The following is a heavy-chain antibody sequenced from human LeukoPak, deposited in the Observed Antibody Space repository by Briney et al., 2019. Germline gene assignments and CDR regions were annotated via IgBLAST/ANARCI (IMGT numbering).Heavy chain of an antibody. CDR2: ISYDGSNK. Sequence: PGGSLRLSCAASGFTFSSYGMHWVRQAPGKGLEWVAVISYDGSNKYYADSVKGRFTISRDNSKNTLYLQMNSLRAEDTAVYYCAKDQYSSSWYPDYWGQGTLVTVSS. CDR1: GFTFSSYG. D-gene: IGHD6-13*01. CDR3: AKDQYSSSWYPDY. J-gene: IGHJ4*02. V-gene: IGHV3-30*18.